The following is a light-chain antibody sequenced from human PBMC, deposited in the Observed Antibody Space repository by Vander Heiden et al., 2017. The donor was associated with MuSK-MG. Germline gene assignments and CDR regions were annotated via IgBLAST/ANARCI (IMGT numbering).Light chain of an antibody. Sequence: QSALTQPASVSGSPGQSITISCPGTSSDVGSYNLVSWYQQHPGKAPILMIYEVSKRPSGVSNRFSGSKSGNTASLTISGLQAEDEADYYCCSYAGSYVFGTGTKFTVL. CDR2: EVS. J-gene: IGLJ1*01. V-gene: IGLV2-23*02. CDR1: SSDVGSYNL. CDR3: CSYAGSYV.